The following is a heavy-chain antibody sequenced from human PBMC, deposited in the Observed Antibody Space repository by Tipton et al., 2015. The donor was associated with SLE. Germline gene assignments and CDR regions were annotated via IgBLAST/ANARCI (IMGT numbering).Heavy chain of an antibody. CDR2: ISGSGANT. J-gene: IGHJ4*02. Sequence: QLVQSGGGLVKPGGSLRLSCAASGFTFSSYSMNWVRQAPGKGLEWVSGISGSGANTYYADSVKGRFTISRDNSKRTLNLQMNSLRAEDTAVYYCARDRGRDYDTLTGYRRHWGQGTLVAASS. D-gene: IGHD3-9*01. CDR3: ARDRGRDYDTLTGYRRH. V-gene: IGHV3-23*04. CDR1: GFTFSSYS.